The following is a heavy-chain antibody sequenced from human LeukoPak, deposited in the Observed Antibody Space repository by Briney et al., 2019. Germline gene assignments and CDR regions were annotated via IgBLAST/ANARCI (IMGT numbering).Heavy chain of an antibody. CDR1: GYTFTSYY. J-gene: IGHJ4*02. Sequence: ASVKVSCKASGYTFTSYYMHWVRQAPGQGLEWMGIINPSGGSTSYAQKFQGRVTMTRDTSTSTVYMELSSLRSEDTAVYYCASIRGSRLKGVYRFDYWAQGTLATVSS. CDR3: ASIRGSRLKGVYRFDY. D-gene: IGHD2-8*01. CDR2: INPSGGST. V-gene: IGHV1-46*01.